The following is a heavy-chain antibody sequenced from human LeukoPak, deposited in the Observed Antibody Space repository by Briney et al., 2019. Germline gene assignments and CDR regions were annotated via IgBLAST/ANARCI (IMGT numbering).Heavy chain of an antibody. CDR2: IINKYEGEKK. D-gene: IGHD4-23*01. V-gene: IGHV3-49*04. J-gene: IGHJ6*03. CDR3: TRVGGGKETYFYYMDV. CDR1: EFNFGDYD. Sequence: GRSLRLSYTTSEFNFGDYDMPCVNQAPGKGFECVGSIINKYEGEKKQYAAFVKERFNISRDDSKRIAYVKMNSLKMEDTAMYYCTRVGGGKETYFYYMDVWGKGATVTV.